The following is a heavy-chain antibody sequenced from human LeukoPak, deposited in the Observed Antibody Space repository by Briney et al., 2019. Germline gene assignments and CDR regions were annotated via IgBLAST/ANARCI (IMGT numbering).Heavy chain of an antibody. V-gene: IGHV3-11*04. Sequence: GGSLRLSCAASGLTFSDYYMSWIRQAPGKGLEWVSYISSSGSTIYYADSVKGRFTISRDNAKNSLYLQMNSLRAEDTAVYYCARDPESSGYYFNDGYWGQGTLVTVSS. CDR1: GLTFSDYY. CDR3: ARDPESSGYYFNDGY. CDR2: ISSSGSTI. D-gene: IGHD3-22*01. J-gene: IGHJ4*02.